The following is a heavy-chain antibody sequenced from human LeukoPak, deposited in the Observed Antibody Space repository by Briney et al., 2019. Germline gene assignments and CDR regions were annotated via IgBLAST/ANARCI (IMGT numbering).Heavy chain of an antibody. J-gene: IGHJ4*02. Sequence: SLRLSCAASGFTFDDYAMHWVRQAPGKGLEWVSGISWNSGSIGYADSVKGRFTISRDNAKNSLYLQMNSLRAEDTAVYYCARAFSSSWPIDYWGQGTLVTVSS. CDR2: ISWNSGSI. CDR1: GFTFDDYA. V-gene: IGHV3-9*01. CDR3: ARAFSSSWPIDY. D-gene: IGHD6-13*01.